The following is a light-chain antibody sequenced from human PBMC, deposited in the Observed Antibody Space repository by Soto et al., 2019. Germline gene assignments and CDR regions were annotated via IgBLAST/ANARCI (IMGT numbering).Light chain of an antibody. CDR2: KAA. CDR3: QQSYSTPPYT. J-gene: IGKJ2*01. Sequence: DIQMTQSPSTLSGSVGDRVTITCRASQTISSWLAWYQQKPGKAPKLLIYKAASLQSGVPSRFSGSGYGTGFTLTISSLQPEDFATYYCQQSYSTPPYTFGQGTKLEI. CDR1: QTISSW. V-gene: IGKV1-39*01.